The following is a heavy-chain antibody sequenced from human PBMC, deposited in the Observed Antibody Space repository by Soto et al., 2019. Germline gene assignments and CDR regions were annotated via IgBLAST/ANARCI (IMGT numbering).Heavy chain of an antibody. CDR3: ARSHYVLGAFDV. CDR2: IFHSGET. CDR1: GASISSGDYY. Sequence: QVQLQESGPGLVKPSETLSLTCTVSGASISSGDYYWSWIRQSPGKGLQWNGYIFHSGETYYTPSLEIRLSISIDASKNQFSLTLNSVTATDTAVYFCARSHYVLGAFDVWVPGTVVTVSS. V-gene: IGHV4-30-4*08. J-gene: IGHJ3*01. D-gene: IGHD3-10*02.